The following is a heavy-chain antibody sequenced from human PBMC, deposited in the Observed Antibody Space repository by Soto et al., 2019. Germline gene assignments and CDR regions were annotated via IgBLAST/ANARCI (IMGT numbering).Heavy chain of an antibody. Sequence: QVQLVQSGAEVRRPGSSVKVSCKASGGVFSNYALTWVRQAPGQGLEWVGGIVPVFGTPNYAPKFQGRVTATADESTRTGYMELSSLTSEDTAVYYCARDGGRHSGGIDYWGQGTLVTVSS. V-gene: IGHV1-69*01. J-gene: IGHJ4*02. CDR2: IVPVFGTP. CDR1: GGVFSNYA. CDR3: ARDGGRHSGGIDY. D-gene: IGHD1-26*01.